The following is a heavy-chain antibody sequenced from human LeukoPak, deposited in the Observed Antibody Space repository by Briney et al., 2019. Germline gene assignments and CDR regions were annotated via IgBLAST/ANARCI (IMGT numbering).Heavy chain of an antibody. J-gene: IGHJ5*02. CDR2: IYHSGST. D-gene: IGHD1-1*01. CDR3: ARGGHDGWFDP. CDR1: GDSISSYY. Sequence: KPSETLSLTCTVSGDSISSYYWSWIRQPPGKGLEWIGYIYHSGSTNYNPSLKSRVTISADTSKDQFSLKLASVTAADTAVYYCARGGHDGWFDPWGQGTLVTVSS. V-gene: IGHV4-59*01.